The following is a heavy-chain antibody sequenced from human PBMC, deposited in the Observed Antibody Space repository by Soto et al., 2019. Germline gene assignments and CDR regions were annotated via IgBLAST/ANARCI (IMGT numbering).Heavy chain of an antibody. D-gene: IGHD3-22*01. Sequence: GGSLRLSFAASGFTFSNAWMSWVRQAPGKGLEWVGRIKSKTDGGTTDYAAPVKGRFTISRDDSKNTLYLQMNSLKTEDTAVYYCTTTPDGGRDSSGYPFDYWGQGTLVTVSS. J-gene: IGHJ4*02. V-gene: IGHV3-15*01. CDR3: TTTPDGGRDSSGYPFDY. CDR2: IKSKTDGGTT. CDR1: GFTFSNAW.